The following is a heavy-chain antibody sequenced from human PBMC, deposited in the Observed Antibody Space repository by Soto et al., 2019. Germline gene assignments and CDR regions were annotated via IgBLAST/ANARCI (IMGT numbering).Heavy chain of an antibody. CDR2: ISAYNGNT. D-gene: IGHD2-2*01. V-gene: IGHV1-18*01. J-gene: IGHJ6*02. CDR1: CYTFTSYG. CDR3: ARDECSSTSCYYYYGMDV. Sequence: ASVEVSCKASCYTFTSYGISWVRQAPGQGLEWMGWISAYNGNTNYAQKLQGRVTMTTDTSTSTAYMELRSLRSDDTAVYYCARDECSSTSCYYYYGMDVWGQGTTVTVSS.